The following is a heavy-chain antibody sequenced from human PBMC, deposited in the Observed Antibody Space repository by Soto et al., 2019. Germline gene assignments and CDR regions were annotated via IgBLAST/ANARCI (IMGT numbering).Heavy chain of an antibody. J-gene: IGHJ3*02. CDR2: ISYDGSNK. CDR1: GFTFSSHG. CDR3: AKCRSSGWYWGAAFDI. D-gene: IGHD6-19*01. V-gene: IGHV3-30*18. Sequence: GGSLRLSCAASGFTFSSHGMHWVRQAPGKGLEWVAVISYDGSNKYYADSVKGRFTISRDNSKNTLYLQMNSLRAEDTAVYYCAKCRSSGWYWGAAFDIWGQGTMVTVSS.